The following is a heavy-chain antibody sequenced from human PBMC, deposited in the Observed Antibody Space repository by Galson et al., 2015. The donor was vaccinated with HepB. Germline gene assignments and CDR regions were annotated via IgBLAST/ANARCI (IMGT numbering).Heavy chain of an antibody. Sequence: SVKVSCKASGYTFTSYYMHWVRQAPGQGLEWMGIINPSGGSTSYAQKFQGRVTMTRDTSTSTVYMELSSLRSEDTAVYYCARDRNSVVPAAIYFQHWGQGTLVTVSS. V-gene: IGHV1-46*01. CDR3: ARDRNSVVPAAIYFQH. CDR2: INPSGGST. J-gene: IGHJ1*01. CDR1: GYTFTSYY. D-gene: IGHD2-2*01.